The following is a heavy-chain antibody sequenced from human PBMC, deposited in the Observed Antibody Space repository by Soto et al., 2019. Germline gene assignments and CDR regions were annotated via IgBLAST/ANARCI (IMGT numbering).Heavy chain of an antibody. CDR3: ARETSAAGIGYFDY. D-gene: IGHD6-13*01. V-gene: IGHV3-30*03. CDR2: ISYDGSNK. Sequence: GGSLRLSCAASGFTFSSYGMHWVRQAPGKGLEWVAVISYDGSNKYYADSVKGRFTISRDNSKNTLYLQMNSLRAGDTAVYYCARETSAAGIGYFDYWGQGTLVTVSS. CDR1: GFTFSSYG. J-gene: IGHJ4*02.